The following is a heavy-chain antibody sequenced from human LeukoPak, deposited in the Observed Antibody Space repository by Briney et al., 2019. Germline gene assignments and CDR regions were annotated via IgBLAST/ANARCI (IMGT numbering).Heavy chain of an antibody. CDR2: IIPIFGTA. J-gene: IGHJ5*02. CDR1: GGTFSSYA. D-gene: IGHD3-10*01. Sequence: SVKVSCKASGGTFSSYAISRGRQAPGQGLEWMGGIIPIFGTANYAQKFQGRVTITADESTSTAYMELSSLRSEDTAVYYCARDREGSYSNYNWFDPWGQGTLVTVSS. V-gene: IGHV1-69*13. CDR3: ARDREGSYSNYNWFDP.